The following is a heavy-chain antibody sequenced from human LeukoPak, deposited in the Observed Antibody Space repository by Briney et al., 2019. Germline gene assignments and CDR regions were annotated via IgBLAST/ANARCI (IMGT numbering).Heavy chain of an antibody. V-gene: IGHV4-59*08. CDR3: ARQYSSSWTQSPRWVPTTPYGMDV. CDR2: IYYSGST. D-gene: IGHD6-13*01. J-gene: IGHJ6*02. Sequence: SETLSLTCTVSGGSISSYYWSWIRQPPGKGLEWIGYIYYSGSTNYNPSLKSRVTISVDTSKNQFSLKLSSVTAADTAVYYCARQYSSSWTQSPRWVPTTPYGMDVWGQGTTVTVSS. CDR1: GGSISSYY.